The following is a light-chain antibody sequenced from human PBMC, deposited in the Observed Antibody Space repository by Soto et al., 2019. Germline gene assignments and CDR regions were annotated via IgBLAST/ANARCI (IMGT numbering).Light chain of an antibody. CDR2: AAS. J-gene: IGKJ4*01. Sequence: DIQLIQSPATLSASVGDRITITCRASENIFKFLAWYQQRSGSAPNLLIYAASDLESGVPSRFSGSGSGTEFTLTIDNLQPDDSSTDYCHHYNTQSVTFGGRTKVDVK. CDR1: ENIFKF. V-gene: IGKV1-5*01. CDR3: HHYNTQSVT.